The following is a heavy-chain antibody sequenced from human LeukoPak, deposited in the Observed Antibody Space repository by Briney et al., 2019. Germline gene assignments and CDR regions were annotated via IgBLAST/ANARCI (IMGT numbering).Heavy chain of an antibody. CDR3: ARERQDTVLHSGAFDI. D-gene: IGHD2-21*01. V-gene: IGHV3-30-3*01. CDR1: GFTFSAYF. CDR2: IASDGSHT. Sequence: GGSLRLSCAASGFTFSAYFMHWVRQAPGKGLEWVADIASDGSHTFYAGPVKGRFTISRDNSKNTLYLQMNSLRAEDTAVYFCARERQDTVLHSGAFDIWGQGTMVTVSS. J-gene: IGHJ3*02.